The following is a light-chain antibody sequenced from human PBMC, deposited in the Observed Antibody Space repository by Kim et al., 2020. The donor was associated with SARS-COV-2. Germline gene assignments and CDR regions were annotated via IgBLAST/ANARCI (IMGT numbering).Light chain of an antibody. CDR1: HDISIW. J-gene: IGKJ1*01. CDR3: QQGSTYPPT. Sequence: DIQMTQSPSSVSASVGDRVSITCRASHDISIWLAWYQQRPGKAPKLLIFGASRLQSAVPSRFSGSGSGTNFTLTISRLQPDDFATYYCQQGSTYPPTFGQGTKVDI. CDR2: GAS. V-gene: IGKV1D-12*01.